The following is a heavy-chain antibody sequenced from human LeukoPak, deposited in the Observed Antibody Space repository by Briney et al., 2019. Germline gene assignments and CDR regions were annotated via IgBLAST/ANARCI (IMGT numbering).Heavy chain of an antibody. D-gene: IGHD1-26*01. V-gene: IGHV3-23*01. CDR1: GFTFSNCV. CDR3: AKGVGGSYYFDF. CDR2: ISGSGGST. J-gene: IGHJ4*02. Sequence: GGSLRLSCAASGFTFSNCVMNWVRQAPGKGLEWVSAISGSGGSTSYADSVKGRFTISRDNSKSTLYLQMNSLRVEDTAVYYCAKGVGGSYYFDFWGQGTLVTVSS.